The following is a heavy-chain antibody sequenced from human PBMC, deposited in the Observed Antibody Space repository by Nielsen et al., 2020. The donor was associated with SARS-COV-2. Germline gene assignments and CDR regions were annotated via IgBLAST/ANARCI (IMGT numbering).Heavy chain of an antibody. V-gene: IGHV1-24*01. CDR1: GYTLTELS. CDR2: FDPEDGET. Sequence: ASVKVSCKVSGYTLTELSMHWVRQAPGKGLEWMGGFDPEDGETIYAQKFQGRVTMTEDTSTDTAYMELNSLRAEDTAVYYCARDMIAVAGNYFQHWGQGTLVTVSS. CDR3: ARDMIAVAGNYFQH. D-gene: IGHD6-19*01. J-gene: IGHJ1*01.